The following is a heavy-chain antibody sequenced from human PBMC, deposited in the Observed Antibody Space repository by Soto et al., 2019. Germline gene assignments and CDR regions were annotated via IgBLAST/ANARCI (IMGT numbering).Heavy chain of an antibody. CDR3: TRAAWFPYLSFY. Sequence: GGSLRLSCAASGFTFSRFELHWVRQSPGKGLEWISYISSSGSTAYYAASVEGRFTISRDNANNSVYLQMDSLRAEDTALYYCTRAAWFPYLSFYWGQGALVTVSS. V-gene: IGHV3-48*03. CDR2: ISSSGSTA. CDR1: GFTFSRFE. D-gene: IGHD3-10*01. J-gene: IGHJ4*02.